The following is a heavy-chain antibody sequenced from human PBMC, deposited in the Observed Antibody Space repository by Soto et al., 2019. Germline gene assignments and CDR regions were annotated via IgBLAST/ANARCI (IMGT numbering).Heavy chain of an antibody. CDR2: ISSDGSNK. Sequence: QVQLVESGGDVVQPGRSLRLSCAASGFTFSSYGMHWVRQAPGKGLEWVAGISSDGSNKYYADSVKGRFTTSRDNSKNTLYLQMNSLRAEDTAVYYCAKDSVRVGSLGPYYYGMDVWGQGTTVTVSS. D-gene: IGHD1-26*01. CDR1: GFTFSSYG. J-gene: IGHJ6*02. CDR3: AKDSVRVGSLGPYYYGMDV. V-gene: IGHV3-30*18.